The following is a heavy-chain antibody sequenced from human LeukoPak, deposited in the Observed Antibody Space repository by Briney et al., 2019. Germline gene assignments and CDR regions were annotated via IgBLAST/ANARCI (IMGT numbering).Heavy chain of an antibody. CDR3: ARNGYSSGWYRN. Sequence: GGSLRLSCAASGFTVSSNYMSWVRQAPGKGLEWVSTIYSGGSTYYADSVKGRFTISRDISKNTLYLQMNSLRGEDTAVYYCARNGYSSGWYRNWGQGTLVTVSS. V-gene: IGHV3-53*01. J-gene: IGHJ4*02. D-gene: IGHD6-19*01. CDR2: IYSGGST. CDR1: GFTVSSNY.